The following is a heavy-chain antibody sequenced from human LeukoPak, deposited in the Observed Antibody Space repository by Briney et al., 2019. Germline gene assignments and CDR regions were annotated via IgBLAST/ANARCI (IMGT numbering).Heavy chain of an antibody. V-gene: IGHV3-30*18. Sequence: GGSLRLSCAASGFTFSSYGMHWVRQAPGKGLEWVAVISYDGSNKYYADSVKGRFTISRDNSKNTLYLQMNSLRAEDTAVYYCAKDRGYDLGYYYGMDVWGKGPRSPSPQ. CDR2: ISYDGSNK. J-gene: IGHJ6*01. CDR1: GFTFSSYG. CDR3: AKDRGYDLGYYYGMDV. D-gene: IGHD5-12*01.